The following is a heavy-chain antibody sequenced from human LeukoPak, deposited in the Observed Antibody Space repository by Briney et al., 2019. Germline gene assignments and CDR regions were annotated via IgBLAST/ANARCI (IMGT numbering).Heavy chain of an antibody. D-gene: IGHD4-17*01. CDR1: GFTFGDDA. V-gene: IGHV3-49*03. CDR3: SRGLHDYGDSNYYFDQ. J-gene: IGHJ4*02. Sequence: PGGSLRLSCTASGFTFGDDAWSWFRQAPGKGLEWICFIRKKGYGETTDYAASVRGRFTISRDDAKSTAYLQMNSLKTEDTALYYCSRGLHDYGDSNYYFDQWGRGTLVTVSS. CDR2: IRKKGYGETT.